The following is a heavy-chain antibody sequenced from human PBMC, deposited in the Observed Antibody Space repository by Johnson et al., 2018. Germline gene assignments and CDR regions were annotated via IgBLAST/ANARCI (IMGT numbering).Heavy chain of an antibody. CDR2: IWHDGSNK. Sequence: QVQLVQSGGGVVQPGRSLRLSCAASGFTFRSYAMHWVRQAPGKGLEWVAVIWHDGSNKFYADSVKGRFTVSRDNSKNTLHLQMNSLRADDTALYYCASAHSALTSSYFQQWGQGTLVSVAS. V-gene: IGHV3-33*01. CDR1: GFTFRSYA. CDR3: ASAHSALTSSYFQQ. J-gene: IGHJ1*01. D-gene: IGHD2-21*01.